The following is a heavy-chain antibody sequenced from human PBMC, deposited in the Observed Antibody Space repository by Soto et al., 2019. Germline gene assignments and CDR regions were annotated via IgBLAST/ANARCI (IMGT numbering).Heavy chain of an antibody. Sequence: PSETLSLTCTVSGGSISSSSYYWAWVRQPPGKGLEWIGSIYYSGTTYYNPSLKSRVTISEDTSKNQFSLKLISVTAADTAVYYCARRPRYFGKTDAFDIWGQGTMVTVSS. CDR1: GGSISSSSYY. V-gene: IGHV4-39*01. J-gene: IGHJ3*02. CDR3: ARRPRYFGKTDAFDI. CDR2: IYYSGTT. D-gene: IGHD3-9*01.